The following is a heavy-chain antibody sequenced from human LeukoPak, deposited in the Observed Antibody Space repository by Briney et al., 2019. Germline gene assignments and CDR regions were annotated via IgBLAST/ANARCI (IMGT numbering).Heavy chain of an antibody. CDR2: IHHSGST. CDR3: ASPPTSSGSYYDDAFDI. CDR1: GYSISSGYY. Sequence: KPSETLSLTCAVSGYSISSGYYWGWIRQPPGKGLEWIGSIHHSGSTYYNPSLKSRVTISVDTSKNQFSLKLSSVTAADTAVYYCASPPTSSGSYYDDAFDIWGQGTMVTVSS. V-gene: IGHV4-38-2*01. D-gene: IGHD1-26*01. J-gene: IGHJ3*02.